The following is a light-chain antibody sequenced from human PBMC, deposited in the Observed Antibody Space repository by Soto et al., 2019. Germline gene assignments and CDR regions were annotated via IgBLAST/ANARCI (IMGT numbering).Light chain of an antibody. J-gene: IGKJ1*01. V-gene: IGKV3-15*01. Sequence: ETVMTQSPVTLSVSPGERATLSCRASQSVSSNLAWYQQKPGQAPRLLIYGASTRATGIPASFSGSGSGTEFTLTISSLQSEDFAVYYCQQYNNWPRTFGQGTMV. CDR3: QQYNNWPRT. CDR1: QSVSSN. CDR2: GAS.